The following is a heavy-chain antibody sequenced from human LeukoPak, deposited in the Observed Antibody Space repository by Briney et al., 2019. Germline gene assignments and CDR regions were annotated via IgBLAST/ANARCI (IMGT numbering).Heavy chain of an antibody. V-gene: IGHV4-34*01. CDR2: INHSGST. Sequence: PSETLSLTCAVYGGSFSGYYWSWIRQPPGKGLEWIGEINHSGSTNYNPSLKSRVTISVDTSKNQFSLKLSSVTAADTAVYYCARGPDPLDELLPAEYFQHWGQGTLVTVSS. J-gene: IGHJ1*01. CDR1: GGSFSGYY. D-gene: IGHD2-15*01. CDR3: ARGPDPLDELLPAEYFQH.